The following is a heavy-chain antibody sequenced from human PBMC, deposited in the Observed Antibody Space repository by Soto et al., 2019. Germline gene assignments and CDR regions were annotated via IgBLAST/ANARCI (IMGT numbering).Heavy chain of an antibody. CDR3: ARVAGDGGGSYGPFDS. Sequence: QVQLQESGPGLVKPSQTLSLTCTVSGGSISSGGFFWGRLRQHPGKGLDWIAYIYNSGTSYYKPCLRSRVSIPLDTSKTQFSLSLSSVTAADRARYYCARVAGDGGGSYGPFDSWGQGSLVTVSS. CDR2: IYNSGTS. CDR1: GGSISSGGFF. V-gene: IGHV4-31*03. D-gene: IGHD2-21*01. J-gene: IGHJ4*02.